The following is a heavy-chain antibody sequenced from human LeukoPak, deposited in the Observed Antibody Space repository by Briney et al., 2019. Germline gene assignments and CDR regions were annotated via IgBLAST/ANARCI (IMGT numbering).Heavy chain of an antibody. D-gene: IGHD3-10*01. CDR2: ITTSSTYI. CDR3: ARDPPDVYGSGSLTLYYYYYGMDV. Sequence: GGSLRLSCAASGFTFSSYSMSWVRQAPGKGLEWVSSITTSSTYISYADSVKGRFTISRDNAKNSLYLQMNSLRAEDTAVYYCARDPPDVYGSGSLTLYYYYYGMDVWGQGTTVTVSS. V-gene: IGHV3-21*01. J-gene: IGHJ6*02. CDR1: GFTFSSYS.